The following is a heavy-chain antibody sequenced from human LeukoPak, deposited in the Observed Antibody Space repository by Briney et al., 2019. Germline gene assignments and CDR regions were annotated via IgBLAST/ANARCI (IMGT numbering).Heavy chain of an antibody. D-gene: IGHD1-1*01. CDR3: IREVQVRASASLGL. V-gene: IGHV3-74*01. CDR2: MNSAGTTI. Sequence: PGGSLRLSCAASGFTISGFWMHWVRQVPGVGLVLVARMNSAGTTINYADSVKGRFTISRDNVRNTLHLQMNNLSLEDTAVYFCIREVQVRASASLGLWGRGTLVTVS. CDR1: GFTISGFW. J-gene: IGHJ4*01.